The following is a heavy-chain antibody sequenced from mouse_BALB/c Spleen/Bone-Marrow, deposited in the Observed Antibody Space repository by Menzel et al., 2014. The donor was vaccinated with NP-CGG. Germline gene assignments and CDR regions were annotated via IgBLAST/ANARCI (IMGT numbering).Heavy chain of an antibody. D-gene: IGHD1-1*01. V-gene: IGHV2-2*01. J-gene: IGHJ4*01. CDR2: IWSGGNT. CDR1: GFSLTTYG. Sequence: VKLMESGPGLVQPSQSLSITCTVSGFSLTTYGLHWVRQSPGKGLEWLGAIWSGGNTDYNAAFISRLSISKDNSKSXVFFEMNSLQAYDTAIYYCARKLRFYAMDYWGQGTSVTVSS. CDR3: ARKLRFYAMDY.